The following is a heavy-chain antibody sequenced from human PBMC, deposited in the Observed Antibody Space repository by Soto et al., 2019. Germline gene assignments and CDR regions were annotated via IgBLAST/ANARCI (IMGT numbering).Heavy chain of an antibody. CDR1: GGSISSYY. CDR3: ARVDPRLRSGHCSSTSCYTPSLGMDV. J-gene: IGHJ6*02. Sequence: PSETLSLTCTVSGGSISSYYWSWIRQPPGKGLEWIGYIYYSGSTNYNPSLKSRATISVDTSKNQFSLKLSSVTAADTAVYYCARVDPRLRSGHCSSTSCYTPSLGMDVWAQGTTVPVSS. V-gene: IGHV4-59*01. CDR2: IYYSGST. D-gene: IGHD2-2*02.